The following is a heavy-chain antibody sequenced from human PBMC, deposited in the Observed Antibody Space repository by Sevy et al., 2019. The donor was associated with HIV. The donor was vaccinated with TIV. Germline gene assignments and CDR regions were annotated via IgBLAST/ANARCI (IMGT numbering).Heavy chain of an antibody. Sequence: GGSLRLSCAASGFSFSSYAMSWVRQTPAKGLQWVSVISGSGGSTYYADSVKGRFTIFRDNSRNTVYLQMNSLRAEDTAVYYCARRPDLGVVILTGVLDVWGQGTTVTVSS. CDR1: GFSFSSYA. J-gene: IGHJ6*02. CDR2: ISGSGGST. D-gene: IGHD3-3*01. V-gene: IGHV3-23*01. CDR3: ARRPDLGVVILTGVLDV.